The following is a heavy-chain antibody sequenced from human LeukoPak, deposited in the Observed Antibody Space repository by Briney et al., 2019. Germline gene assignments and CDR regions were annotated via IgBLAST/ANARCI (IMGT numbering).Heavy chain of an antibody. CDR3: VRDRGALQYFDY. V-gene: IGHV3-33*01. CDR2: IWYDGSNK. J-gene: IGHJ4*02. CDR1: GFTFRNHG. D-gene: IGHD2/OR15-2a*01. Sequence: GRSLRHSCAASGFTFRNHGMHWIHQAPGKGLEWVAIIWYDGSNKYYAASVNGRFTISRDNSKNTLYLQMNSLRDDDTAVYYCVRDRGALQYFDYWGQGTLVTVSS.